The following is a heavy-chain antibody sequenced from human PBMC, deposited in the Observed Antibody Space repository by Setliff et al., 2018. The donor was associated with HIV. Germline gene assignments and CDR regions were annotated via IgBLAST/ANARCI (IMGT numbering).Heavy chain of an antibody. J-gene: IGHJ6*02. CDR1: GYSFTSYG. CDR2: ISPYSRIT. Sequence: ASVKVSCKASGYSFTSYGIGWVRQAPGQGLEWIGWISPYSRITNYAPKFRDRVTMTTETSTNTAYLEVRSLSSDVTAVYYCARGRNYNSGMDVWGQGTTVTVSS. D-gene: IGHD3-10*01. V-gene: IGHV1-18*01. CDR3: ARGRNYNSGMDV.